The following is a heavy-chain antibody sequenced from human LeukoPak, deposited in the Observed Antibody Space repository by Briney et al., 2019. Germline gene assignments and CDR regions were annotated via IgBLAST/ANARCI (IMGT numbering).Heavy chain of an antibody. CDR3: ARDRRDDSSGYYYVIAYNWFDP. CDR2: IIPIFGTA. D-gene: IGHD3-22*01. Sequence: GASVKVSCKASGGTFSSCAISWVRQAPGQGLEWMGGIIPIFGTANYAQKFQGRVTITADESTSTAYMELSSLRSEDTAVYYCARDRRDDSSGYYYVIAYNWFDPWGQGTLVTVSS. CDR1: GGTFSSCA. V-gene: IGHV1-69*13. J-gene: IGHJ5*02.